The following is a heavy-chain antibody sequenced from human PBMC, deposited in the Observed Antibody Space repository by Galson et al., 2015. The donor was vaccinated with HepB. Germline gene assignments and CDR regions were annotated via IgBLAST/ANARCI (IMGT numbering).Heavy chain of an antibody. CDR1: GFTFTNAW. CDR3: TTGIYYYGSGTQPRPDY. CDR2: IKSKIEDGTT. Sequence: SLRLSCAASGFTFTNAWMSWVRQAPGKGLEWVGHIKSKIEDGTTVYAAPVEGRITISRDDPKNTVYLQMDSLKTEDTAVYYCTTGIYYYGSGTQPRPDYWGQGTLVTVSS. V-gene: IGHV3-15*01. D-gene: IGHD3-10*01. J-gene: IGHJ4*02.